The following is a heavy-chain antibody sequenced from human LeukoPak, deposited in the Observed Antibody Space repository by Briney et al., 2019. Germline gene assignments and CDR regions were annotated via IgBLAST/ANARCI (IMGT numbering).Heavy chain of an antibody. Sequence: GGSLRLSCAASGFTFSNAWMSWVRQAPGKGLEWVGRIKSKTDGGTTDYAAPVKGRFTISRDDSKNTLYLQMNSLKTEDTAVYYCTTPGGLLWFGEFFDYWGQGTLVTVSS. J-gene: IGHJ4*02. CDR1: GFTFSNAW. CDR2: IKSKTDGGTT. D-gene: IGHD3-10*01. V-gene: IGHV3-15*01. CDR3: TTPGGLLWFGEFFDY.